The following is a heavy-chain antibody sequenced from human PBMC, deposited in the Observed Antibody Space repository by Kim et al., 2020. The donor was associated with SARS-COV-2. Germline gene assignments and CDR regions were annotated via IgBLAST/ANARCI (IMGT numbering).Heavy chain of an antibody. CDR2: T. V-gene: IGHV4-39*07. CDR3: AREGYGGNQGY. Sequence: TNYNPSRKSRVTISVDTSKNQFSLKLSSVTAADTAVYYCAREGYGGNQGYWGQGTLVTVSS. J-gene: IGHJ4*02. D-gene: IGHD4-17*01.